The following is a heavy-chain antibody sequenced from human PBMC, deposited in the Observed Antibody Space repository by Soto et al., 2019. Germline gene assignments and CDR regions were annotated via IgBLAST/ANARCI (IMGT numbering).Heavy chain of an antibody. CDR1: GGSISSGGYY. Sequence: PSETLSLTCTVSGGSISSGGYYWSWIRQHPGKGLEWIGYIYYSGSTYYNPSLKSRVTISVDTSKNQFSLKLSPVTAADTAVYYCARGGDYDILTGYYIPIGNYFDYWGQGTLVTVSS. J-gene: IGHJ4*02. V-gene: IGHV4-31*03. D-gene: IGHD3-9*01. CDR2: IYYSGST. CDR3: ARGGDYDILTGYYIPIGNYFDY.